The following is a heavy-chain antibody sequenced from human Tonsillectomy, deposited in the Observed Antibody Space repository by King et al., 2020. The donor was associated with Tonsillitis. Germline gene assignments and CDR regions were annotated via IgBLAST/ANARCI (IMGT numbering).Heavy chain of an antibody. CDR2: VSGSGGST. CDR1: GFTFSSYA. J-gene: IGHJ4*02. V-gene: IGHV3-23*04. D-gene: IGHD6-19*01. CDR3: AKDVAVAGGVLYFDY. Sequence: VQLVESGGGLVQPGGSLRFSCAASGFTFSSYAMSWVRQAPGKGLEWVSAVSGSGGSTYDADSVKGRFTISRDNSKNTLHLQMNSLRAEDTAVYYCAKDVAVAGGVLYFDYWGQGTLVTVSS.